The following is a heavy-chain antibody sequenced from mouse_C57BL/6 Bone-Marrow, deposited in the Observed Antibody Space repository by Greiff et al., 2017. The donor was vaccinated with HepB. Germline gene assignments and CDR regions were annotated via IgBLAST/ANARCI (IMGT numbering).Heavy chain of an antibody. CDR3: ARDLYYYAMDY. V-gene: IGHV7-1*01. CDR2: SRNKANDYTT. Sequence: DVKLVESGGGLVQSGRSLRLSCATSGFTFSDFYMEWVRQAPGKGLEWIAASRNKANDYTTEYSASVKGRFIVSRDTSQSILYLQMNALRAEDTAIYYCARDLYYYAMDYWGQGTSVTVSS. CDR1: GFTFSDFY. J-gene: IGHJ4*01.